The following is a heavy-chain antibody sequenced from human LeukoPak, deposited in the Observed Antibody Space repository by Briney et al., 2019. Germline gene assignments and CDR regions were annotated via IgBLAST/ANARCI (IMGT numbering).Heavy chain of an antibody. Sequence: GGSLRLSCAASGFTVSSNYMSWVRQAPGKGLEWVSVIFSGGSTYYADSVKGRFTISRDNYKNTLYLQMNSLRAEDTAVYYCARDRGPPYDAFDIWGQGTMVTVSS. CDR3: ARDRGPPYDAFDI. D-gene: IGHD3-16*01. V-gene: IGHV3-66*01. CDR1: GFTVSSNY. CDR2: IFSGGST. J-gene: IGHJ3*02.